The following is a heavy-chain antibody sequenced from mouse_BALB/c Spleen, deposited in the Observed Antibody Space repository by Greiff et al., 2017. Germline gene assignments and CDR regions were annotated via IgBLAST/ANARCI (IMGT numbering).Heavy chain of an antibody. CDR3: ASMVTTFDV. D-gene: IGHD2-10*02. CDR2: IYPGDGDT. Sequence: QVQLQQSGAELARPGASVKLSCKASGYTFTSYWMQWVKQRPGQGLEWIGAIYPGDGDTRYTQKFKGKATLTADKSSSTAYMQLSSLASEDSAVYYCASMVTTFDVGGAGTTVTVAS. J-gene: IGHJ1*01. V-gene: IGHV1-87*01. CDR1: GYTFTSYW.